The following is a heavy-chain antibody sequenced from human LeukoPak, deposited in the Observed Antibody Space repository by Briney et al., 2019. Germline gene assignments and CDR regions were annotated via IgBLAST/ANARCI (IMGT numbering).Heavy chain of an antibody. J-gene: IGHJ3*02. V-gene: IGHV1-18*01. CDR1: GYTFTSYG. D-gene: IGHD2-15*01. CDR3: ARDGGRYCSGGSCYRAGAFDI. Sequence: ASVKASCKASGYTFTSYGISWVRQAPGQGLEWMGWISAYNGNTNYAQKLQGRVTMTTDTSTSTAYMELRSLRSDDTAAYYCARDGGRYCSGGSCYRAGAFDIWGQGTMVTVSS. CDR2: ISAYNGNT.